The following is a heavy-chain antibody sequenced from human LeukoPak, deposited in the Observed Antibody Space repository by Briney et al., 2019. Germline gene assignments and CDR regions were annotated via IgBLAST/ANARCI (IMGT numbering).Heavy chain of an antibody. CDR3: ARDSGYIISSVFGY. J-gene: IGHJ4*02. V-gene: IGHV3-23*01. Sequence: PGGSLRPSCAASGFTFSSYAMSWVRQAPGKGLEWVSVISGSAGSTYYADSVKGRFTISRDNSKNTLYLQVNSLRAEDTAVYFCARDSGYIISSVFGYWGQGTLVTVSS. D-gene: IGHD6-13*01. CDR2: ISGSAGST. CDR1: GFTFSSYA.